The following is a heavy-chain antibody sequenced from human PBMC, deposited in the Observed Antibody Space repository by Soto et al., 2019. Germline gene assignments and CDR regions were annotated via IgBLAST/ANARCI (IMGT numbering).Heavy chain of an antibody. J-gene: IGHJ4*02. D-gene: IGHD3-3*01. V-gene: IGHV2-5*02. CDR2: IYWDDDK. CDR3: AHRILRTVFGLVTTTAIYFDF. CDR1: GFSLTTSGVG. Sequence: QITLNESGPTVVKPAETLTLTCTFSGFSLTTSGVGVGWIRQSPGKAPEWLALIYWDDDKRYSASLKSRLTITKDTSKNQVVLTMASVDPAHPATYYCAHRILRTVFGLVTTTAIYFDFWGQGTPVVVSS.